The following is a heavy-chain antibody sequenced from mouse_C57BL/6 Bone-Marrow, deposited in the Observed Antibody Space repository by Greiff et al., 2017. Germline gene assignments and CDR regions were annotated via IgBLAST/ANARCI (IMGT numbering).Heavy chain of an antibody. D-gene: IGHD3-1*01. CDR2: IWSDGST. CDR3: AKHRGYYYAMDY. V-gene: IGHV2-6-1*01. Sequence: VKVVESGPGLVAPSQSLSITCTVSGFSLTSYGVHWVRQPPGKGLEWLVVIWSDGSTTYNSALKSRLSISKDNSKSQVFLKMNRLQTDDTAMYYCAKHRGYYYAMDYWGQGTSVTVSS. J-gene: IGHJ4*01. CDR1: GFSLTSYG.